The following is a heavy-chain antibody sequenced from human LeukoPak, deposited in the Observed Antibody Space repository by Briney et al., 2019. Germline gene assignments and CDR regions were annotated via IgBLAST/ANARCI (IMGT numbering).Heavy chain of an antibody. CDR1: GFTFSDYY. V-gene: IGHV3-11*01. J-gene: IGHJ6*02. CDR3: ARASSYDSSGYPPYYYYGMDV. Sequence: AGGSLRLSCAASGFTFSDYYMSWIRQGPGEGLGWVSYIMSSSSTIYYADSVKGRFTISRDNAKNSLSLQMDSLRAEDTAVYYCARASSYDSSGYPPYYYYGMDVWGQGTTVTVSS. D-gene: IGHD3-22*01. CDR2: IMSSSSTI.